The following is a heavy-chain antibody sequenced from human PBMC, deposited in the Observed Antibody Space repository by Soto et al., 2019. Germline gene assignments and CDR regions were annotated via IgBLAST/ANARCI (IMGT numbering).Heavy chain of an antibody. V-gene: IGHV3-7*03. D-gene: IGHD3-22*01. CDR2: IKYDGSEK. CDR3: ASSPHKDSRPDY. J-gene: IGHJ4*02. Sequence: GGSLRLSCAASGFTFSSYWMSWVRQAPGRGLEWMGNIKYDGSEKYYVDSVKGRLTISRDNAKNSLYLQMNSLRAEDTAVYYCASSPHKDSRPDYWGQGTLVTVSS. CDR1: GFTFSSYW.